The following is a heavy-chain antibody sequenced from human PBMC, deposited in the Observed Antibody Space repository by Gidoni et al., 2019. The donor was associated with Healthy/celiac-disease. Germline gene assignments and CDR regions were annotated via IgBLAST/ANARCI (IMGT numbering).Heavy chain of an antibody. CDR1: GCTFRRHG. V-gene: IGHV3-30*18. Sequence: QVQLVESGGGVVQPGRSLRLTCAASGCTFRRHGMHWVRQAPGKGLEGVAVISYDGSNKYYADSVKGRFTISRDNSKNTLYLQMNSLRAEDTAVYYCAKDLGTYYDILTGFDYWGQGTLVTVSS. D-gene: IGHD3-9*01. CDR3: AKDLGTYYDILTGFDY. J-gene: IGHJ4*02. CDR2: ISYDGSNK.